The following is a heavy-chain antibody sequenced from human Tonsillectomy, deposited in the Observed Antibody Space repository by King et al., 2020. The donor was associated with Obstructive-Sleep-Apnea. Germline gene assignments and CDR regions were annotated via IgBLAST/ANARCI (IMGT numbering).Heavy chain of an antibody. J-gene: IGHJ5*02. CDR1: GFTFSSYS. V-gene: IGHV3-21*01. CDR2: ISSSSSYI. Sequence: VQLVESGGGLVKPGGFLRLSCAASGFTFSSYSDNRVCQAPGKGLEWVSSISSSSSYIYSADSVKGILTISRDNAKNSLYLQMNSLRAEDTAVYYCARGADGWFDPWGQGTLVTVSS. CDR3: ARGADGWFDP.